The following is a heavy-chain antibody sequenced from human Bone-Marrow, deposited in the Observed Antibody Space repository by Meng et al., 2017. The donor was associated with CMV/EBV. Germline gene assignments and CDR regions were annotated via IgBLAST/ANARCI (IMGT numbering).Heavy chain of an antibody. V-gene: IGHV1-2*02. CDR3: ARDRPLPPTACDAFDI. J-gene: IGHJ3*02. D-gene: IGHD4-17*01. CDR1: GYTFTGYY. CDR2: INPNSGGT. Sequence: ASVKVSCKASGYTFTGYYMHWVRQAPGQGLEWMGWINPNSGGTNYAQKFQGRVTMTRDTSISTAYMELSRLRSDDTAVYYCARDRPLPPTACDAFDIWGQGTMFTGSS.